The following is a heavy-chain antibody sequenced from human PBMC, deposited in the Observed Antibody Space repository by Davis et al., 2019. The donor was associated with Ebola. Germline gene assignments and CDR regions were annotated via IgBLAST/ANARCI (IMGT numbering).Heavy chain of an antibody. V-gene: IGHV3-11*01. Sequence: GGSLRLSCAASGFTFSDYYMSWIRQAPGKGLEWVSYISSSGSTIYYADSVKGRFTISRDNAKNSLYLQMNSLRAEDTALYYCAKETYDFWSGYYFQHWGQGTLVTVSS. D-gene: IGHD3-3*01. CDR2: ISSSGSTI. J-gene: IGHJ1*01. CDR3: AKETYDFWSGYYFQH. CDR1: GFTFSDYY.